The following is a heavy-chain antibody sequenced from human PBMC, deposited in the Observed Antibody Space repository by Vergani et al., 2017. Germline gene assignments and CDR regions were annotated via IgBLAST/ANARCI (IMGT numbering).Heavy chain of an antibody. CDR1: GGSISSSSYY. J-gene: IGHJ6*02. CDR3: ARHLAYCGGDCYPYYYGMDV. V-gene: IGHV4-39*01. Sequence: QLQLQESGPGLVKPSETLSLTCTVSGGSISSSSYYWGWIRQPPGKGLEWIGSIYYSGSTYYNPSLKSLVPISVDTSKNHFSLKLSSVTAADTAVYYCARHLAYCGGDCYPYYYGMDVWGQGTTVTVSS. D-gene: IGHD2-21*02. CDR2: IYYSGST.